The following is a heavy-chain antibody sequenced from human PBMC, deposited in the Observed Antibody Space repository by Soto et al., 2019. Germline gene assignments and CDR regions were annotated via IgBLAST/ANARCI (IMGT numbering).Heavy chain of an antibody. CDR3: ARSMGSTWSLLGYFDY. Sequence: QVQLVQSGAEVKKPGASVKVSCKASGYTFTSYAMHWVRQAPGQRLEWMGWINAGNGNTKYSQKFQVRVTITRDTSASTAYRELSSLISEDTAVYYCARSMGSTWSLLGYFDYWGQGTLVTVSS. J-gene: IGHJ4*02. CDR2: INAGNGNT. V-gene: IGHV1-3*01. CDR1: GYTFTSYA. D-gene: IGHD2-2*01.